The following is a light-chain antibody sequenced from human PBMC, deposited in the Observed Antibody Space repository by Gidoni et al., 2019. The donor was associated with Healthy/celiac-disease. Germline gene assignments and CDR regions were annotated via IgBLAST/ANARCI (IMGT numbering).Light chain of an antibody. CDR3: QQSYSTPLT. Sequence: DIPMTQSPFSLSASVGDRVTITCRASQSISSYLNWYQQKPGKAPKLLIYAASSLQSGVPSRFSGSGSGTDFTLTISSLQPEDFATYYCQQSYSTPLTFXGXTKVEIK. CDR2: AAS. V-gene: IGKV1-39*01. J-gene: IGKJ4*01. CDR1: QSISSY.